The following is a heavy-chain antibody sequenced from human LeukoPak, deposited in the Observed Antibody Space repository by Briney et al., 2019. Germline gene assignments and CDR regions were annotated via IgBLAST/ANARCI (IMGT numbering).Heavy chain of an antibody. V-gene: IGHV3-30*18. CDR2: ISNDESEK. CDR3: AKDGTPKFDY. J-gene: IGHJ4*02. CDR1: GFTFSSYG. D-gene: IGHD1-26*01. Sequence: PGRSLRLSCAASGFTFSSYGMHWVRQAPGKGLEWVAVISNDESEKYYADSVKDRFTISRDNSKNTLYLQINNLRAEDTAVYYCAKDGTPKFDYWGQGTLVTVSS.